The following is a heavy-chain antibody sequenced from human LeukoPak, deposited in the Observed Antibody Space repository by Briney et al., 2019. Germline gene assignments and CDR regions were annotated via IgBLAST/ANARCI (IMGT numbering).Heavy chain of an antibody. V-gene: IGHV4-59*08. D-gene: IGHD3-3*01. CDR2: IYYSGST. CDR1: GGSISSYY. CDR3: ARLYYDSSGPQD. Sequence: SSETLSLTCTVSGGSISSYYWSWIRQPPGKGLEWIGYIYYSGSTYYNPSLKSRVTISVDTSKNQFSLKLSSVTAADTAVYYCARLYYDSSGPQDWGQGTLVTVSS. J-gene: IGHJ4*02.